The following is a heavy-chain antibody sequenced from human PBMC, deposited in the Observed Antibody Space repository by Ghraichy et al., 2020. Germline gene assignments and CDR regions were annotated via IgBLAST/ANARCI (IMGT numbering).Heavy chain of an antibody. Sequence: SVKVSCKASGGTFSSYTISWVRQAPGQGLEWMGRIIPILGIANYAQKFQGRVTITADKSTSTAYMELSSLRSEDTAVYYCASGTAMVPYYFDYWGQGTLVTVSS. CDR3: ASGTAMVPYYFDY. CDR1: GGTFSSYT. V-gene: IGHV1-69*02. CDR2: IIPILGIA. J-gene: IGHJ4*02. D-gene: IGHD5-18*01.